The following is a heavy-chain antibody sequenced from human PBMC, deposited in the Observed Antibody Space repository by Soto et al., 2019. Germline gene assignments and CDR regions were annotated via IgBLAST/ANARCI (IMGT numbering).Heavy chain of an antibody. CDR1: GFTFSSYS. J-gene: IGHJ1*01. CDR3: ARVAWGGIAVAGTPPQQH. Sequence: GGSLRLSCAASGFTFSSYSMNWVRQAPGKGLEWVSYISSSSSTIYYADSVKGRFTISRDNAKNSLYLQMNSLRDEDTAVYYCARVAWGGIAVAGTPPQQHWGQGTLVTVSS. D-gene: IGHD6-19*01. CDR2: ISSSSSTI. V-gene: IGHV3-48*02.